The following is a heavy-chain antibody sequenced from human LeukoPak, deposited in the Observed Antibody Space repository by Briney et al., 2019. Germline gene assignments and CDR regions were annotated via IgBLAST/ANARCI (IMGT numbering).Heavy chain of an antibody. Sequence: GASVKVSCTVSGSSVTELSLYWVRQAPGKGLEWMGGFDVIDSETFYAQKFQGRVTMTEDSSTDTAYMELRSLTSDDTALYYCAAGRPYSLLDYWGQGTLVTVPS. J-gene: IGHJ4*02. CDR2: FDVIDSET. V-gene: IGHV1-24*01. CDR1: GSSVTELS. D-gene: IGHD5-18*01. CDR3: AAGRPYSLLDY.